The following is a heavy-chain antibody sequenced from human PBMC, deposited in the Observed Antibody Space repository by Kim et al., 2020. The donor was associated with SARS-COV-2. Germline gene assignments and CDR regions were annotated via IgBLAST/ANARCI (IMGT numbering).Heavy chain of an antibody. D-gene: IGHD3-9*01. CDR3: TTLLRYFGWLAGKYYYCGMDV. J-gene: IGHJ6*02. Sequence: GGSLRLSCAASGFTFSNAWMSWVRQAPGKGLEWVGRIKSKTDGGTTDYAAPVKGRFTISSDDSKNTLYLQMNSLKTEDTAVYYCTTLLRYFGWLAGKYYYCGMDVGGQGTTVTVSS. CDR1: GFTFSNAW. CDR2: IKSKTDGGTT. V-gene: IGHV3-15*01.